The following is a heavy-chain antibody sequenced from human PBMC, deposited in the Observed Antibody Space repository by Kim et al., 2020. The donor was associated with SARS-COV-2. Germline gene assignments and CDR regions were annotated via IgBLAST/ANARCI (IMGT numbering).Heavy chain of an antibody. Sequence: GSTYYADSVRGRFTISRDNSKNTLYLQMNSLRVEDTALYYCARGTLAPIYWGQGTLVTVSS. J-gene: IGHJ4*02. CDR3: ARGTLAPIY. CDR2: GST. D-gene: IGHD1-1*01. V-gene: IGHV3-23*01.